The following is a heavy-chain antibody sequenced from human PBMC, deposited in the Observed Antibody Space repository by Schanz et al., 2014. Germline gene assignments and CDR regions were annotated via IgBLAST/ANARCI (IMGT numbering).Heavy chain of an antibody. CDR3: ANNWNLDY. J-gene: IGHJ4*02. V-gene: IGHV3-23*04. Sequence: GQLVESGGGVVQPGKSLRLSCAASGFTFSTYAMTWVRQAPGMGLEWVSAISGRDGSTYYADSVRGRFTISRDNSKNTLYLQMNSLRAEDTAVYYCANNWNLDYWGQGTLVTVSS. CDR1: GFTFSTYA. CDR2: ISGRDGST. D-gene: IGHD1-20*01.